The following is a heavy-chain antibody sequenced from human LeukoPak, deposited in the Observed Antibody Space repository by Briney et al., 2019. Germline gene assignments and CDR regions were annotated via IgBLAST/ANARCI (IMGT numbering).Heavy chain of an antibody. D-gene: IGHD4-17*01. CDR1: GGSISSYY. J-gene: IGHJ4*02. Sequence: SETLSLTCTVAGGSISSYYWSWIRQPPGKGLELIGYIYYSGSTNYNPSLKSRVTISVDTSNNQFSLKLSSVTAADTAVYYCARNRYGDSAWAFDYWGQGTLVTVSS. CDR2: IYYSGST. CDR3: ARNRYGDSAWAFDY. V-gene: IGHV4-59*01.